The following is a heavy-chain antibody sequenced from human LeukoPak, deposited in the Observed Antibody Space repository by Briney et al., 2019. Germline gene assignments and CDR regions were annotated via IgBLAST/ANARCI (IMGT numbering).Heavy chain of an antibody. J-gene: IGHJ4*02. CDR2: ISSNGGST. Sequence: PGGSLRLSCAASGFTFSSYAMHWVRQAPGKGLEYVSAISSNGGSTYYANSVKGRFTISRDNSKNTLYLQMGSLRAEDMAVYYCASLGSGPLEGGYWGQGTLVTVSS. D-gene: IGHD6-19*01. CDR1: GFTFSSYA. V-gene: IGHV3-64*01. CDR3: ASLGSGPLEGGY.